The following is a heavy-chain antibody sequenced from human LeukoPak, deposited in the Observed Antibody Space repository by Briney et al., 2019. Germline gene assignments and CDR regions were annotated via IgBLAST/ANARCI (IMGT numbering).Heavy chain of an antibody. V-gene: IGHV4-39*01. J-gene: IGHJ4*02. Sequence: SETQSLTCAVSGGSLSSSHHYWGWLRQPPGKGLEWVGVIYSSGSTYYNPSLRTRVTISVDTSKNQFSLNLSSVTAADTAVYYCARVIRTTGYYSNPKSGSFDFWGQGTLVTVSS. D-gene: IGHD3-9*01. CDR2: IYSSGST. CDR3: ARVIRTTGYYSNPKSGSFDF. CDR1: GGSLSSSHHY.